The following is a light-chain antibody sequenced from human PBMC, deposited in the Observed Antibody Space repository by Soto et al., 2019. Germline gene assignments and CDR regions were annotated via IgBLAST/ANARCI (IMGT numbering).Light chain of an antibody. CDR2: KAS. CDR1: QYINTW. Sequence: DIQMTQSPSTLSASVGDIVTITCRASQYINTWLAWYQQKPGKAPKLLIYKASSLESGVPSRFSGSGSGTEFTLTLSSLQPDDFATYSCQQYNSYSYTFGQGTKLEIK. J-gene: IGKJ2*01. CDR3: QQYNSYSYT. V-gene: IGKV1-5*03.